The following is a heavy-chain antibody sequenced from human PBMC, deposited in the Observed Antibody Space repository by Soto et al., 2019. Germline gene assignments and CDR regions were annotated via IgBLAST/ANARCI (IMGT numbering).Heavy chain of an antibody. Sequence: GGSLRLSCAGSGLTFRNDWLSWVRQAPGKGLEWVANINQDGSERYYVDSVRGRFTISRDNVENSLYLQLNSLRAEDTAVYYCARDPLYSYGDHGMDVCGQGTTVTSP. CDR3: ARDPLYSYGDHGMDV. CDR2: INQDGSER. D-gene: IGHD5-18*01. J-gene: IGHJ6*02. CDR1: GLTFRNDW. V-gene: IGHV3-7*01.